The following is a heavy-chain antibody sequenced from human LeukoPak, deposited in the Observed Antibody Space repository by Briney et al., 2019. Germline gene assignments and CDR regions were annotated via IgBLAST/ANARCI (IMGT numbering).Heavy chain of an antibody. CDR1: GFTFSSYA. Sequence: GGSLRLSCAASGFTFSSYAMSWVRQAPGKGLEWVSAISGSGGSKYYADSVKGRFTISRDNSKNTLYLQMNSLRAEDTAVYYCAKRATVTTFSNRNYFDYWGQGTLVTVSS. D-gene: IGHD4-17*01. CDR2: ISGSGGSK. CDR3: AKRATVTTFSNRNYFDY. J-gene: IGHJ4*02. V-gene: IGHV3-23*01.